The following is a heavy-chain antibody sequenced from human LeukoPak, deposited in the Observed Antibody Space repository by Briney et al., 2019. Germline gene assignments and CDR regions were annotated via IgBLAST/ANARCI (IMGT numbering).Heavy chain of an antibody. CDR1: GGSISSSHYQ. D-gene: IGHD5-18*01. J-gene: IGHJ4*02. CDR3: ARGGREYTYNYDYFGY. Sequence: PSETLSLTCTVSGGSISSSHYQWGWIRPPPGKGLEWIGNIYYSGSTSSNPSLKSRVSISVDTSKTQFSLKLSSVTAADTAVYYCARGGREYTYNYDYFGYWGQGTLVTVSS. CDR2: IYYSGST. V-gene: IGHV4-39*01.